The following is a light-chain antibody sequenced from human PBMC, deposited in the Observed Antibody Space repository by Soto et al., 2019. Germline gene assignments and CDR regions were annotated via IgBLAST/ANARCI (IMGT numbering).Light chain of an antibody. J-gene: IGKJ2*01. V-gene: IGKV3-11*01. Sequence: EIVLTQSPATLSLSPGERATLSCRASQSVASYLAWYQQKPGQAPRLLIYDASNRATGIPARFSGSGSGTDFTLTISSLEPEDFAVHYCQQRSNWPPMYTFGQGTKVDIK. CDR3: QQRSNWPPMYT. CDR2: DAS. CDR1: QSVASY.